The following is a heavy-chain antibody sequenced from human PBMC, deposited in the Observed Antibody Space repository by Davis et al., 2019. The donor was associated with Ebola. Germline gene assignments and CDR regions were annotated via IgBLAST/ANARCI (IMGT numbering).Heavy chain of an antibody. Sequence: ASVKVSCKASGYTFTGYYMHWVRQAPGQGLEWMGWINPNSGGTNYAQKFQGRVSMTRDTSISTAYMELRRLRSDATAVYSCARPALYYYYYMDVWGKGTTVTVSS. CDR3: ARPALYYYYYMDV. V-gene: IGHV1-2*02. CDR1: GYTFTGYY. CDR2: INPNSGGT. J-gene: IGHJ6*03. D-gene: IGHD6-6*01.